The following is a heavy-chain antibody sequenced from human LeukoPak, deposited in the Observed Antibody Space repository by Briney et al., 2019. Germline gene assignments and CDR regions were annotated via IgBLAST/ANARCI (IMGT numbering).Heavy chain of an antibody. CDR3: ARDVDYYGSGSYLY. CDR2: IYYSGST. V-gene: IGHV4-59*01. D-gene: IGHD3-10*01. J-gene: IGHJ4*02. CDR1: GGSISSYY. Sequence: PSETLSLTCTVSGGSISSYYWSWIRQPPGKGLEWIGYIYYSGSTNYNPSLKSRVTISVDTSKNQFSLKLSSVTAADTAVYYCARDVDYYGSGSYLYWSQGALVTVSS.